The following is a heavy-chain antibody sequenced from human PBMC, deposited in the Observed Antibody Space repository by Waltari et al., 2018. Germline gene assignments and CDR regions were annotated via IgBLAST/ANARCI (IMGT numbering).Heavy chain of an antibody. D-gene: IGHD2-2*01. CDR2: VNTVNVDT. V-gene: IGHV1-3*04. CDR3: ARNNGMGVTIPMPFYYGMDV. J-gene: IGHJ6*01. Sequence: QVQFVQSGAEVKKPGASVKVSCKVSGDMFTRHSMHWVRQAPGQCLEWMGWVNTVNVDTKYAQKFMNRVTITRDTSASIAYMELSSLTSEDTDRYYCARNNGMGVTIPMPFYYGMDVGGQGTTVTVSS. CDR1: GDMFTRHS.